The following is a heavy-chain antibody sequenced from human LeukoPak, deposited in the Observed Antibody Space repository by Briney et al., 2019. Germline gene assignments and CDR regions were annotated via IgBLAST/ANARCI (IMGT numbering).Heavy chain of an antibody. CDR2: IYTSGGT. CDR1: GGSISSYY. D-gene: IGHD6-6*01. CDR3: AREGLAARRGAFDI. Sequence: SETLSLTCTVSGGSISSYYWSWIRQPAGKGLEWIGRIYTSGGTNYNPSLKSRVTISIDTSKNQFSLNLKSVTAADTAMYYCAREGLAARRGAFDIWGQGTVVTVSS. J-gene: IGHJ3*02. V-gene: IGHV4-4*07.